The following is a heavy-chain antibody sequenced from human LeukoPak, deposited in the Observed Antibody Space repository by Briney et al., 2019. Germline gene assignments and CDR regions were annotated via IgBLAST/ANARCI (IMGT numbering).Heavy chain of an antibody. V-gene: IGHV3-53*01. Sequence: PGGSLRLSCTVSGFTVSSNSMSWVRQAPGKGLEWVSFIYSAGSTHYSDPVKGRFTISIDNSKNTLYLQMNSLRAEDTAVYYCARRAGAYTHPYDYWGQGTLVTVS. J-gene: IGHJ4*02. CDR3: ARRAGAYTHPYDY. D-gene: IGHD3-16*01. CDR2: IYSAGST. CDR1: GFTVSSNS.